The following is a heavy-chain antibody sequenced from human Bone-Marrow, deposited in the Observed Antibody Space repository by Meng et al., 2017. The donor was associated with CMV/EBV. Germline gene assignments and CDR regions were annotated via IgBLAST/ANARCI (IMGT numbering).Heavy chain of an antibody. CDR3: ARGPGGSSPFDY. D-gene: IGHD6-6*01. Sequence: GSLRLSCTVSGGSVSSGSYYWSWIRQPPGKGLEWIGYIYYSGSTNYNPSLKSRVTIPVDTSKNQFSPKLSSVTAADTAVYYCARGPGGSSPFDYWGQGPLVTFCS. J-gene: IGHJ4*02. CDR2: IYYSGST. V-gene: IGHV4-61*01. CDR1: GGSVSSGSYY.